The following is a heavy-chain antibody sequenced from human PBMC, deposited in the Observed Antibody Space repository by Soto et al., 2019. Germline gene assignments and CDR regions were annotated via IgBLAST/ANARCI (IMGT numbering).Heavy chain of an antibody. D-gene: IGHD6-19*01. CDR1: GGSISSSNW. J-gene: IGHJ4*02. V-gene: IGHV4-4*02. Sequence: PSESLSLTCGVSGGSISSSNWWSCVRQSPGKGLQWIGEIYHNGRTNHNPSLKSRVTISVDKSKNQFSLNLSSVTAADTAVYYCARVVVEDAVAGAFVCWGQGALVTVSS. CDR2: IYHNGRT. CDR3: ARVVVEDAVAGAFVC.